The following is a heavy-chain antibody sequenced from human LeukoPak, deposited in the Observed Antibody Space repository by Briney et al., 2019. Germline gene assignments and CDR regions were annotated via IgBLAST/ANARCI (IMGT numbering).Heavy chain of an antibody. CDR1: GFTFNNAW. CDR3: TTAPAGTFDY. D-gene: IGHD1-26*01. Sequence: GGSLRLSCAASGFTFNNAWMSWVRQAPGKGLEWVGRIKSKSVGGTTDYAEPVKGRFTISRDDSKNTLYLEMSSLKTEDTAVYYCTTAPAGTFDYWGQGTLVTVSS. CDR2: IKSKSVGGTT. J-gene: IGHJ4*02. V-gene: IGHV3-15*01.